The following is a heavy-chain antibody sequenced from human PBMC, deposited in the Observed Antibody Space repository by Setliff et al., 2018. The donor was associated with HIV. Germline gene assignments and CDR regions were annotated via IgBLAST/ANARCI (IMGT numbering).Heavy chain of an antibody. CDR1: DDFITSYY. Sequence: SETLSLTCTVSDDFITSYYWSWIRQPPGKGLEWIGYIYYSGSTNYNPSLKSRVTISLDMSTSQFSLRLSSVTAADTAVYYCARAVYYFDFWGQGTLGTVS. V-gene: IGHV4-59*01. CDR3: ARAVYYFDF. CDR2: IYYSGST. D-gene: IGHD1-20*01. J-gene: IGHJ4*02.